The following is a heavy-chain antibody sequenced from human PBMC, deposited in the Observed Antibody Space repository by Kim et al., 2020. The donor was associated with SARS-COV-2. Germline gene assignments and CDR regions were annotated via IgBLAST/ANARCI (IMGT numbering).Heavy chain of an antibody. Sequence: GGSLRLSCAASGFTFSSYSMNWVRQAPGKGLEWVSYISSSSTIYYADSVKGRFTISRDNAKNSLYLQMNSLRAEDTAVYYCATGGGNPGYWGQGTLVTVSS. D-gene: IGHD2-15*01. V-gene: IGHV3-48*04. CDR3: ATGGGNPGY. J-gene: IGHJ4*02. CDR2: ISSSSTI. CDR1: GFTFSSYS.